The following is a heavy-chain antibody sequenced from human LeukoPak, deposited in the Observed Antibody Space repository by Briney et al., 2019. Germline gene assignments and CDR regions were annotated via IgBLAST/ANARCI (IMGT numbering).Heavy chain of an antibody. CDR3: ARDPPGAHFDF. CDR1: GFTFSSYA. J-gene: IGHJ4*02. Sequence: GGSLRLSCAASGFTFSSYAMHWVRQAPGKGLEYVSAISSNGGSAYYANSVKGRFTISRDNSKNTLYLQMGSLRAEDMAVYYCARDPPGAHFDFWGQGTLVTVSS. V-gene: IGHV3-64*01. D-gene: IGHD7-27*01. CDR2: ISSNGGSA.